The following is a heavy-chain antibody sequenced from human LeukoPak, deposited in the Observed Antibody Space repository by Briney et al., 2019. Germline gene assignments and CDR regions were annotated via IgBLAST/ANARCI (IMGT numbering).Heavy chain of an antibody. Sequence: ASVKVSCKASGYTFTNYYMHWVRQAPGQGLERMGIINPSGDSTSYAQKFQGRVTMTGDTSTTTVYMELSSLRSEDTAVYYCARRGFTYGYPDYWGQGTLVTVSS. D-gene: IGHD5-18*01. V-gene: IGHV1-46*01. J-gene: IGHJ4*02. CDR3: ARRGFTYGYPDY. CDR2: INPSGDST. CDR1: GYTFTNYY.